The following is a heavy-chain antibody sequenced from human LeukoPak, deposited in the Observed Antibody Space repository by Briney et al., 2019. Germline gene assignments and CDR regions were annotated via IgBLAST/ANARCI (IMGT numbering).Heavy chain of an antibody. CDR2: INPNSGGT. Sequence: ASVKVSCKASGYTFTDYYMHWVPQAPGQGLEWMGWINPNSGGTNYAQKFQGRVTMTRDTSINTAYMDLSRLNSDDTAVYYCAKGPKYYDSSGYRLEYWGQGTLVTVSS. D-gene: IGHD3-22*01. CDR3: AKGPKYYDSSGYRLEY. V-gene: IGHV1-2*02. CDR1: GYTFTDYY. J-gene: IGHJ4*02.